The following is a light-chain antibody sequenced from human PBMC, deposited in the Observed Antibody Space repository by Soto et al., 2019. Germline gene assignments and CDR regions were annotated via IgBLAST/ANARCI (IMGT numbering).Light chain of an antibody. V-gene: IGKV3-11*01. J-gene: IGKJ4*01. CDR2: DAS. Sequence: EIVLTQSPATLSLSPGERATLSCRASQSVSRYLAWYQQKPGQAPRLLIYDASNRATGIPARFSGSGSGTDFHLTSSSLEPEDFAVYYCEQRSDCPSTFGGGTKVQIK. CDR1: QSVSRY. CDR3: EQRSDCPST.